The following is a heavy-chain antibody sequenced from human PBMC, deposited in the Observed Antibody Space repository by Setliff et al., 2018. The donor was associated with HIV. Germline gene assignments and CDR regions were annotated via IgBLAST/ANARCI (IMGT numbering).Heavy chain of an antibody. CDR2: IYHSGST. Sequence: SETLSLTCAVSGGAIDDINWWNWVRQSPGKGLEWIGSIYHSGSTYYNPSLKSRVTISVDTSKNQFSLKLSSVTAADTAVYYCASGIGYWGQGTLVTVSS. J-gene: IGHJ4*02. D-gene: IGHD2-15*01. V-gene: IGHV4-4*02. CDR1: GGAIDDINW. CDR3: ASGIGY.